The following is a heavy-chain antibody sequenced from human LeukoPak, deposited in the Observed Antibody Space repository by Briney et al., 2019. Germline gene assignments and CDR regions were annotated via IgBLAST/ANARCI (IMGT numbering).Heavy chain of an antibody. V-gene: IGHV4-39*07. J-gene: IGHJ4*02. CDR3: ARDLTLRWGNLDY. Sequence: PSETLSLTCTVSGGSISSSSYYWGWIRQPPGKGLEWIGSIYYSGSTYYNPSLKSRVTISVDTSKNQFSLKLSSVTAADTAVYYCARDLTLRWGNLDYWGQGTLVTVSS. D-gene: IGHD5/OR15-5a*01. CDR1: GGSISSSSYY. CDR2: IYYSGST.